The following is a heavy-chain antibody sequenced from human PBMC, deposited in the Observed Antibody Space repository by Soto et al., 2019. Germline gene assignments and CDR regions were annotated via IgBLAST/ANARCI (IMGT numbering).Heavy chain of an antibody. CDR1: GGSFSGYY. CDR2: INHSGST. V-gene: IGHV4-34*01. J-gene: IGHJ6*02. Sequence: SETLSLTCAVYGGSFSGYYWSWIRQPPGKGLEWIGEINHSGSTNYNPSLKSRVTISVDTSKNQFSLKLSSVTAADTAVYYCARISYSYGYYYYGMDVWGQGTTVTVSS. CDR3: ARISYSYGYYYYGMDV. D-gene: IGHD5-18*01.